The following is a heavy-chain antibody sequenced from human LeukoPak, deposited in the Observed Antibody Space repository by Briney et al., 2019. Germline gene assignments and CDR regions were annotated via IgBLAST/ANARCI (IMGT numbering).Heavy chain of an antibody. CDR2: ISGGGAST. CDR3: ARLAAAINGYFDP. CDR1: GFTFSSYA. V-gene: IGHV3-23*01. J-gene: IGHJ5*02. Sequence: GGSLRLSCAASGFTFSSYAMSWVRQAPGKGLEWVSAISGGGASTYYADSVKGRFTISRDNSKNTLYLQMNSLRAEDTAVYYCARLAAAINGYFDPWGQGTLVTVSS. D-gene: IGHD3-3*02.